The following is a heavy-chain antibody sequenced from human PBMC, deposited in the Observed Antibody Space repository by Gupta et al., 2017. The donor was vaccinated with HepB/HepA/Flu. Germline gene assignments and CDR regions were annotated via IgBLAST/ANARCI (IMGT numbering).Heavy chain of an antibody. CDR1: GGTFSSYA. CDR2: IIPIFGTA. Sequence: QVQLVQSGAEVKKPGSSVKVSCKASGGTFSSYAISWVRQAPGQGLEWMGGIIPIFGTANYAQKFQGRVTITADESTSTAYMELSSLRSEDTAVYYCARDNTRRDGYNQGWFDPWGQGTLVTVSS. CDR3: ARDNTRRDGYNQGWFDP. J-gene: IGHJ5*02. D-gene: IGHD5-24*01. V-gene: IGHV1-69*01.